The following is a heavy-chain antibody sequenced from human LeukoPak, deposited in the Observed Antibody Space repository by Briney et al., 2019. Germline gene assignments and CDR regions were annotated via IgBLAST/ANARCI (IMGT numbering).Heavy chain of an antibody. CDR1: GGTFSSYA. V-gene: IGHV1-69*13. Sequence: SVKVSCKASGGTFSSYAISWVRRAPGQGLEWMGGIIPIFGTANYAQKFQGRVTITADESTSTAYMELSSLRSEDTAVYYCARDLLGAHLGYCSSTSCYTLDYWGQGTLVTVSS. J-gene: IGHJ4*02. CDR3: ARDLLGAHLGYCSSTSCYTLDY. D-gene: IGHD2-2*02. CDR2: IIPIFGTA.